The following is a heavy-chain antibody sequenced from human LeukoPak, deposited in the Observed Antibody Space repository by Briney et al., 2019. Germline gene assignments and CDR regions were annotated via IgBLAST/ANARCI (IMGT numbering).Heavy chain of an antibody. J-gene: IGHJ6*03. V-gene: IGHV3-23*01. D-gene: IGHD2-2*01. CDR3: AKETVPAAIHYYYIDV. CDR2: ISGSGGST. Sequence: GGSLRLSCAASGFTFSSYAMSWVRQAPGKGLEWVSAISGSGGSTYYADSVKGRFTISRDNSKNTLYLQMNSLRAEDTAVYYCAKETVPAAIHYYYIDVWGKGTTVTVSS. CDR1: GFTFSSYA.